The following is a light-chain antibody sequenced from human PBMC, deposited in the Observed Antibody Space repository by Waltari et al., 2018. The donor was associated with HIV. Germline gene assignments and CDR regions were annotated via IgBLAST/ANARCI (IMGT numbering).Light chain of an antibody. CDR1: SSNIGSHF. V-gene: IGLV1-47*01. CDR2: ERD. Sequence: QSVLTQPPSTSATPGQRVTILCSGASSNIGSHFASWYKHLPGATPKLLIYERDRRPSGVPDRFAGSESGTSASLAISGLRSEDEADYYCAAWDNYLNAWVFGGGTRVTVL. CDR3: AAWDNYLNAWV. J-gene: IGLJ3*02.